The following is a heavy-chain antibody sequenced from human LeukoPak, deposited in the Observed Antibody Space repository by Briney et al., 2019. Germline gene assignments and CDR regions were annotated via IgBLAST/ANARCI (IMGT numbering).Heavy chain of an antibody. Sequence: PEGSLRLSCAASGFTFSNFWMTWVRQAPGKGLEWAATIEQDGSEKHYVDSVKGRFTISRDNAKNSLYLQMNSLRADDTAVYYCARDFSNSYDILTGYYGDFDYWGQGTLVTVSS. D-gene: IGHD3-9*01. J-gene: IGHJ4*02. CDR3: ARDFSNSYDILTGYYGDFDY. CDR1: GFTFSNFW. CDR2: IEQDGSEK. V-gene: IGHV3-7*01.